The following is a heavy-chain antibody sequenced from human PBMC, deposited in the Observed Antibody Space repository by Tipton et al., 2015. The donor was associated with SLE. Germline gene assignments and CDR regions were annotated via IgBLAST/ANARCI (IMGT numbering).Heavy chain of an antibody. CDR3: ARHWGLSEPADY. CDR1: GGSVSSTGSY. V-gene: IGHV4-39*07. CDR2: IYSNGYT. D-gene: IGHD3-16*01. J-gene: IGHJ4*02. Sequence: TLSLTCTVSGGSVSSTGSYWGWIRQPPGKGLEWFGSIYSNGYTYYNPSLKSRVTISLDTSKNQFSLKLSSATAADTAMYYCARHWGLSEPADYWGQGTLVTVSS.